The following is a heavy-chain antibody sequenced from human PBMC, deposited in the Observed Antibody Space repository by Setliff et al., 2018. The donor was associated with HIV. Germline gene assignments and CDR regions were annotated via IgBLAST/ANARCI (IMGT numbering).Heavy chain of an antibody. D-gene: IGHD1-1*01. V-gene: IGHV1-69*05. CDR1: GGIFSRFA. CDR3: ASSAGAVPTTAPYGDYYYYFYTDV. Sequence: SVKVSCKASGGIFSRFAFSWVRQAPGQGLEWMGGIIPIFGTPNYAQKFQGRVTITTDESTNTVYMELYSLTSEDTAIYYCASSAGAVPTTAPYGDYYYYFYTDVWGKGTTVTVSS. J-gene: IGHJ6*03. CDR2: IIPIFGTP.